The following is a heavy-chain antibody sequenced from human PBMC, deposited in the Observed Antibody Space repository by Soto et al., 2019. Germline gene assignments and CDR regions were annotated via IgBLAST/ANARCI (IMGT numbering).Heavy chain of an antibody. V-gene: IGHV3-23*01. CDR2: ISGSGGTT. CDR3: AKDSPVTFYHESSGDYTPGWIDY. J-gene: IGHJ4*02. Sequence: EVQLMESGGDLVQPGGSLRLSCAASGFTFSAYVMNWVRQAPGKGLEWVSAISGSGGTTYYAGSMKGRFTISRDNSKDTLYLQLNGLRAEDTAVYYGAKDSPVTFYHESSGDYTPGWIDYWGQGTLVTVSS. CDR1: GFTFSAYV. D-gene: IGHD3-22*01.